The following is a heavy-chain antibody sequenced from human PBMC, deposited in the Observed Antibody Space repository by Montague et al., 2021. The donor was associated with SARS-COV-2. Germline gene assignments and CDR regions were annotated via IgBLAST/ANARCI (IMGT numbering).Heavy chain of an antibody. J-gene: IGHJ4*02. CDR1: GFPFSNYG. Sequence: FLSLSCAASGFPFSNYGMHWVRQAPGKGLEWVAVIWYDGSNKWYAESVKGRFTIARDNSKNTVNLQMNRLRAEDTALYYCARDRADRSGWQNTFDNWGQGTLVTVSS. D-gene: IGHD6-25*01. V-gene: IGHV3-33*08. CDR2: IWYDGSNK. CDR3: ARDRADRSGWQNTFDN.